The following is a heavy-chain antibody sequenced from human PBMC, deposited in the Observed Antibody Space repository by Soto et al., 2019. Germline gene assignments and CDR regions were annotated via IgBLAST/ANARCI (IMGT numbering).Heavy chain of an antibody. J-gene: IGHJ4*02. D-gene: IGHD6-13*01. CDR1: GFTFSSYA. CDR3: ASGQQQLAFFDY. V-gene: IGHV3-30-3*01. Sequence: QVQLVESGGGVVQPGRSLRLSCAASGFTFSSYAMHWVRQAPGKGLEWVAVISYDGSNKYYADSVKGRFTISRDNSKNTLYLQMNRRRAEDTAVYYCASGQQQLAFFDYWGQGPLVTVSS. CDR2: ISYDGSNK.